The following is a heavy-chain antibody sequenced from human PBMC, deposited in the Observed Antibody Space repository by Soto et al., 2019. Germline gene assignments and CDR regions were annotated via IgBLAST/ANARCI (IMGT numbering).Heavy chain of an antibody. CDR3: ARENHYYDSSGTMYYFDY. Sequence: SETLSLTCTVSGGSLSSGGYYWSWIRQHPGKGLEWIGYIYYSGSTYYNPSLKSRVTISVDTSKNQFSLKLSSVTAADTAVYYCARENHYYDSSGTMYYFDYWGQGTLVTVSS. CDR1: GGSLSSGGYY. D-gene: IGHD3-22*01. J-gene: IGHJ4*02. V-gene: IGHV4-31*03. CDR2: IYYSGST.